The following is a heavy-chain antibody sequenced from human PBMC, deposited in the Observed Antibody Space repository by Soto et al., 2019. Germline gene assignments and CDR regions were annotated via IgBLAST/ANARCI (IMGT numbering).Heavy chain of an antibody. J-gene: IGHJ4*02. Sequence: PSETLSLTCTVSGGSISSHFWTWIRQPPGKGLEWIGSIYYSGSTNYNPSLKSRVTISVDTSENQFSLKLSSVTAADTAVYYCASSYGDYVSYWGQGTLVTVSS. CDR3: ASSYGDYVSY. V-gene: IGHV4-59*05. D-gene: IGHD4-17*01. CDR2: IYYSGST. CDR1: GGSISSHF.